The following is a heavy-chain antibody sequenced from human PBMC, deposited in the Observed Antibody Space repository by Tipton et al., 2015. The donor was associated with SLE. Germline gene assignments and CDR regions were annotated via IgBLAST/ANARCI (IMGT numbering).Heavy chain of an antibody. V-gene: IGHV4-39*01. CDR3: ASQRGSYYGIDY. J-gene: IGHJ4*02. D-gene: IGHD1-26*01. CDR1: GGSISSSSYY. Sequence: LRLSCTVPGGSISSSSYYWGWIRQPPGKGLEWIGSIYYSGSTYYNPSLKSRVTISVDTSKNQFSLKLSSVTAADTAVYYCASQRGSYYGIDYWGQGTLVTVSS. CDR2: IYYSGST.